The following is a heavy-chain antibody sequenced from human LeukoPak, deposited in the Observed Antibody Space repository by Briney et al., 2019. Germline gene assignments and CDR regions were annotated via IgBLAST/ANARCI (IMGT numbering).Heavy chain of an antibody. CDR2: IKEDGSEK. CDR3: VKWCRSGPTVY. D-gene: IGHD2-8*02. Sequence: GGSLRLSCAASGFTFSSNWMNWVRQTPGKGLEWVASIKEDGSEKYYMDSVKGRFTISRDNAKNSLYLQMNSLRADDTAVYHCVKWCRSGPTVYWGQGTLVTVSS. V-gene: IGHV3-7*02. CDR1: GFTFSSNW. J-gene: IGHJ4*02.